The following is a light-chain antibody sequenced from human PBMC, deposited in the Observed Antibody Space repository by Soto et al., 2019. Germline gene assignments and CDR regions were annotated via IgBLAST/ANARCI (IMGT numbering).Light chain of an antibody. CDR3: QQRSKWPPLT. Sequence: EIVVTQAPATLSLSTGDRATLSCRASQSVSSYLAWYQQKPGQAPRLLIYDATNRATGIPARFSGSESGTAFTLTISSLEPEDFAAYYCQQRSKWPPLTLGQGTKVEIK. CDR1: QSVSSY. CDR2: DAT. V-gene: IGKV3-11*01. J-gene: IGKJ1*01.